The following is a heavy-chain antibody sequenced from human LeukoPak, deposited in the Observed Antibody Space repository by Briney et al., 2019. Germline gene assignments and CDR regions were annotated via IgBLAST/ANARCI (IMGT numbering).Heavy chain of an antibody. CDR2: IHHTGSA. CDR3: ARDGGWYHAFDL. V-gene: IGHV4-4*02. D-gene: IGHD6-19*01. J-gene: IGHJ3*01. Sequence: ETLSLTCAVFGGSFSSDNWWSWVRQPPEKGLEWIGEIHHTGSATYNPSLKSRVTISVDKSKNQFSLILTSVTAADTAVYYCARDGGWYHAFDLWGQGTMVTVSS. CDR1: GGSFSSDNW.